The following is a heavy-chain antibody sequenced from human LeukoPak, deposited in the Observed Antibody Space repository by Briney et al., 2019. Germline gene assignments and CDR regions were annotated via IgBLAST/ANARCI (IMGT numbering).Heavy chain of an antibody. CDR2: ISAYNGNT. J-gene: IGHJ4*02. D-gene: IGHD3-22*01. CDR3: ARDSPIYYDSGGYDAGHY. CDR1: GYTFTTYG. V-gene: IGHV1-18*01. Sequence: ASVKVSCKASGYTFTTYGISWVRQAPGQGLEWMGWISAYNGNTNYAQKLQGRVTMTTDTSTSTAYMELRSLRSDDTAVYCCARDSPIYYDSGGYDAGHYWGQGTLVTVSS.